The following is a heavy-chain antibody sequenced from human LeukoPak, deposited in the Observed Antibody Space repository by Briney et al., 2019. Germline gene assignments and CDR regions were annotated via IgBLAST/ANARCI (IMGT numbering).Heavy chain of an antibody. J-gene: IGHJ4*02. D-gene: IGHD5-24*01. CDR1: GFTFSSYW. V-gene: IGHV3-7*01. Sequence: HSGGSLRLSCAASGFTFSSYWMSWVRQAPGKGLEWVANIKQDGSEKYYVDSVKGRFTISRDNAKNSLYLQMNSLRAEDTAVYYCARSTVGWLQPFDYWGQGTLVTVSS. CDR2: IKQDGSEK. CDR3: ARSTVGWLQPFDY.